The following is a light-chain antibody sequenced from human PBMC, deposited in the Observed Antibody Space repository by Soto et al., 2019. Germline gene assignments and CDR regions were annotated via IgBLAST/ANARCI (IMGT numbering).Light chain of an antibody. CDR1: QSITIY. V-gene: IGKV1-39*01. CDR3: QQSYSTLWT. Sequence: DIQMTQSPSSLSASVGDRVTITCRASQSITIYLNWYQQKPGEAPNLLIFGASTLQSGVPSRFSGSGSGTDFTLTISSLQPEDFATYYCQQSYSTLWTFGQGTNVDI. J-gene: IGKJ1*01. CDR2: GAS.